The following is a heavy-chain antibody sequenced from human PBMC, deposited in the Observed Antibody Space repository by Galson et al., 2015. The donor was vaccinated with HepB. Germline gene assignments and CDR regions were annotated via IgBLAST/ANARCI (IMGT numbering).Heavy chain of an antibody. V-gene: IGHV1-58*01. CDR3: AADLSRSSSGPNDY. D-gene: IGHD6-6*01. CDR1: GFTSTGSA. CDR2: IVVGSGNT. J-gene: IGHJ4*02. Sequence: SVKVSCKASGFTSTGSAVQWVRQARGQRLEWIGWIVVGSGNTNYAQKLQERVTITRDMSTSTAYMELSSLRSEDTAVYYCAADLSRSSSGPNDYWGQGTLVTVSS.